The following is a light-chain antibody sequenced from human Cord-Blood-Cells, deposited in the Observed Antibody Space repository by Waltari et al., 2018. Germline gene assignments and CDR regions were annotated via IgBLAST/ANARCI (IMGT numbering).Light chain of an antibody. Sequence: DIKMSQYPFSLPAAVGARVTINRPDSQSISSYLNWYQQKPGKAPKLLIYAASSLQSGVPARFSGSGSGTDFTLTISSLQPEDFAAYYCQQCDSTPPTFGQGTKVEIK. V-gene: IGKV1-39*01. CDR1: QSISSY. CDR3: QQCDSTPPT. CDR2: AAS. J-gene: IGKJ1*01.